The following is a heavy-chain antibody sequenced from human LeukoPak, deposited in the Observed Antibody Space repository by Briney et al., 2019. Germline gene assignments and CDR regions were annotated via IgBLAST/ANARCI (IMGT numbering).Heavy chain of an antibody. D-gene: IGHD6-13*01. V-gene: IGHV4-59*01. CDR3: ARALRQQLVTGWFDP. Sequence: SETLSLTCGVYGGSFSGYYYSWIRQPPGKGLEWIGYIYYSGSTNYNPSLKSRVTISVDTSKNQFSLRLTSVTAADTAVYYCARALRQQLVTGWFDPWGQGTLVTVSS. CDR2: IYYSGST. CDR1: GGSFSGYY. J-gene: IGHJ5*02.